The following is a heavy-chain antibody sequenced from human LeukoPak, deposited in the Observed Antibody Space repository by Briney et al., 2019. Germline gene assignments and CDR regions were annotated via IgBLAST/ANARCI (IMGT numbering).Heavy chain of an antibody. V-gene: IGHV3-30*02. CDR2: IRYDGSNK. CDR3: AKDGYCSSTSCPRGAFDI. CDR1: GFTFSSYG. Sequence: PGRSLRLSCAASGFTFSSYGMHWVRQAPGKGLEWVAFIRYDGSNKYYADSVKGRFTISRDNSKNTLYLQMNSLRAEDTAVYYCAKDGYCSSTSCPRGAFDIWGQGTMVTVSS. D-gene: IGHD2-2*03. J-gene: IGHJ3*02.